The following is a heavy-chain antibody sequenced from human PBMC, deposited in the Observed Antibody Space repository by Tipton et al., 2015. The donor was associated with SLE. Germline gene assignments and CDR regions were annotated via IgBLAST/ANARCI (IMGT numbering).Heavy chain of an antibody. D-gene: IGHD5-18*01. CDR1: GGSFSGYY. CDR2: IYDRGST. J-gene: IGHJ6*02. CDR3: AMQQLRDYYYYRLDV. Sequence: TLSLTCAVNGGSFSGYYWNWIRQSPGKGLEWIGSIYDRGSTNYNPSLKSRVTISVDTSKNQVSLRLTSVTAADTAVYYCAMQQLRDYYYYRLDVWGQGTTVTVSS. V-gene: IGHV4-4*09.